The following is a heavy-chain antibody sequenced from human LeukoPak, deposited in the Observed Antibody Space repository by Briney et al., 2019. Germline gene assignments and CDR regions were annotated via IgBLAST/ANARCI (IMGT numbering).Heavy chain of an antibody. CDR3: ARDGYCSGGSCSASDH. D-gene: IGHD2-15*01. J-gene: IGHJ4*02. CDR1: GFTFSSYA. Sequence: GRSLRLSCAASGFTFSSYAMHWVRQAPGKGLEWVAVISYDGSNKYYADSVKGRFTISRDNSKNTLYLQMNSLRAEDTAVYYCARDGYCSGGSCSASDHWGQGTLVTVSS. CDR2: ISYDGSNK. V-gene: IGHV3-30-3*01.